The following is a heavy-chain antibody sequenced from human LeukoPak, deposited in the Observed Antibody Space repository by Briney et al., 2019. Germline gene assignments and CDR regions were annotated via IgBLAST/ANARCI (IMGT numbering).Heavy chain of an antibody. CDR2: INHSGST. CDR1: GGSFSGYY. CDR3: ARGLPRIAARFWTDY. V-gene: IGHV4-34*01. J-gene: IGHJ4*02. Sequence: SETLSLTCAVYGGSFSGYYWSWLRQPPGKGLEWIGEINHSGSTNYNPSLTSRVTISVDTSKNQFSLKLSSVTAADTAVYYCARGLPRIAARFWTDYWGQGTRVTAPS. D-gene: IGHD6-6*01.